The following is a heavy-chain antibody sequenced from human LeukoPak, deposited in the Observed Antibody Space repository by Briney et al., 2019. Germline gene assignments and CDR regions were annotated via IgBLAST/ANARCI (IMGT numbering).Heavy chain of an antibody. Sequence: SETLSLTCIFSGGSISSSSYYWDWIRQPPGKGLEWIGSIYYSGSTYYNPSLKSRVTISVDTSKNQFSLKLSSVTAADTAVYYCSRQHSSWLYYFDYWGQGTLVTVSS. CDR1: GGSISSSSYY. D-gene: IGHD6-13*01. CDR2: IYYSGST. V-gene: IGHV4-39*01. CDR3: SRQHSSWLYYFDY. J-gene: IGHJ4*02.